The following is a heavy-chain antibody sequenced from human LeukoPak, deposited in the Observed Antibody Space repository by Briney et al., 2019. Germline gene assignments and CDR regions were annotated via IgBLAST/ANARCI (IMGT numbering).Heavy chain of an antibody. CDR1: GFTFSSYN. J-gene: IGHJ6*03. Sequence: PGGSLRLSCAASGFTFSSYNMNWVRQAPGKGLEWVSAISGSGGSTYYADSVKGRFTISRDNSKNTLYLQMNSLRAEDTAVYYCAKGPQISSGWYYYYMDVWGKGTTVTVSS. CDR3: AKGPQISSGWYYYYMDV. V-gene: IGHV3-23*01. D-gene: IGHD6-19*01. CDR2: ISGSGGST.